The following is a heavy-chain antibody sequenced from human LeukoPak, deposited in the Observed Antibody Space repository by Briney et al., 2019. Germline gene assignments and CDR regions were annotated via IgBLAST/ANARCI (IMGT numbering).Heavy chain of an antibody. Sequence: GGSLRLSCAASGLSLSVNYMTWVRQSPGKGLEWLSNIYRDGNTYYADSVNGRLSISRDDYKNTLYLEMNSLRAEDTALYYCARYTFRAVDIWGQGSMVTVSS. D-gene: IGHD2-2*02. V-gene: IGHV3-53*01. CDR1: GLSLSVNY. J-gene: IGHJ3*02. CDR2: IYRDGNT. CDR3: ARYTFRAVDI.